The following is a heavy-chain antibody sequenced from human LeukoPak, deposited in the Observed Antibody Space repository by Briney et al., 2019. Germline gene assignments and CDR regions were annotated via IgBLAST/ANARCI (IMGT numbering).Heavy chain of an antibody. CDR2: INSDGTSI. V-gene: IGHV3-74*01. CDR3: ARDRWNSDY. CDR1: GFTFSDYW. Sequence: GGSLRLSCAASGFTFSDYWMHWVPQAPGKGLVWVSRINSDGTSISYADSVKGRFTISRDNAKNTLYLQMNSLRAEDSPVYYCARDRWNSDYWGQRTLVTVSS. J-gene: IGHJ4*02. D-gene: IGHD4-23*01.